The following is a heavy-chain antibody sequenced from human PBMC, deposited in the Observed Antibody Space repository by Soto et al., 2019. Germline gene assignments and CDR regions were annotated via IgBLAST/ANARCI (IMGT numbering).Heavy chain of an antibody. Sequence: SGPTLVNPTQTLTLTCTFSGFSLSTSGVGVAWIRQPPGQALEWLALIYWDDDKRYSPSLRNRLTITKDTSKNQVVLTMTNMDPVDTATYYCAHPYNHGSFAYYYYFDYWGQGTLVTVSS. CDR1: GFSLSTSGVG. D-gene: IGHD3-22*01. CDR2: IYWDDDK. V-gene: IGHV2-5*02. J-gene: IGHJ4*02. CDR3: AHPYNHGSFAYYYYFDY.